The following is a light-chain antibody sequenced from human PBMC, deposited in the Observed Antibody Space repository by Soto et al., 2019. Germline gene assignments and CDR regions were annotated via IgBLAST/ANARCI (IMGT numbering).Light chain of an antibody. CDR2: GAS. CDR1: QSVSSY. J-gene: IGKJ4*01. Sequence: EIVLTQSPATLSFSPGERATLSCRASQSVSSYLAWYQQKPGQAPRLLIYGASNRATGIPDRFSGSGSGTEFTLTISSLLSEDFAVYFCQQYNNWPLTFGGGTKVDIK. V-gene: IGKV3D-15*01. CDR3: QQYNNWPLT.